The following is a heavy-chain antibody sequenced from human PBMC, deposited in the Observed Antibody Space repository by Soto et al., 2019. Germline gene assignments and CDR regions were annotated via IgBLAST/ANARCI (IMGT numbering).Heavy chain of an antibody. V-gene: IGHV4-31*03. CDR1: GGSISSGGYY. Sequence: PSETLSLTCTVSGGSISSGGYYWSWIRQHPGKGLEWIGYIYYSGSTYYNPSLKSRVTISVDTSKNQFSLKLSSVTAADTAVYYCARDPAGRYNWFDPWGQGTLVTVYS. CDR2: IYYSGST. D-gene: IGHD6-25*01. CDR3: ARDPAGRYNWFDP. J-gene: IGHJ5*02.